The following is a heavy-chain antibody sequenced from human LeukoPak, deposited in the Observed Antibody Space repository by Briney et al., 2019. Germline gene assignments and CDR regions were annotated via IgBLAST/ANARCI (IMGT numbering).Heavy chain of an antibody. CDR3: ARATRGDTTKSFDL. CDR2: TYYRSKWYY. Sequence: SQTLSLTCAISGDSVSSNSVAWYWIRQSPSRGLEWLGRTYYRSKWYYDYAVSVKSRITIKPDTSQNQFSLQLNSVTPGDTAVYYCARATRGDTTKSFDLWGRGTLVTVSS. J-gene: IGHJ2*01. V-gene: IGHV6-1*01. CDR1: GDSVSSNSVA. D-gene: IGHD5-18*01.